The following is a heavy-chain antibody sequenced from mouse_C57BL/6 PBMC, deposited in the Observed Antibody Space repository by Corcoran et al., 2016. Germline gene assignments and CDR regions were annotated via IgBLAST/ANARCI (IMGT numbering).Heavy chain of an antibody. CDR1: GYTFTDYY. Sequence: EVQLQQSGPELVKPGASVKISCKASGYTFTDYYMNWVKQSHGKSLEWIGDINPNNGGTSYNQKFKGKATLTVDKSSSTAYMELRSLTSEDSAVYYCARPDGYYDVWGTGTTVTVSS. J-gene: IGHJ1*03. D-gene: IGHD2-3*01. CDR2: INPNNGGT. CDR3: ARPDGYYDV. V-gene: IGHV1-26*01.